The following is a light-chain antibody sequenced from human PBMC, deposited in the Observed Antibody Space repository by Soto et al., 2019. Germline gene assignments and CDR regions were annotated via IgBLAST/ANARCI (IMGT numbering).Light chain of an antibody. CDR2: DAS. CDR3: QQYDSFPYS. V-gene: IGKV1-33*01. Sequence: IQMTQSPLFLSASIGDRVTITCQASQDITNYLNWYQQKPGKAPKLLIYDASILERGVPSRFSGGGSGTHFTFTISSLQPEDIATFYCQQYDSFPYSFGQGTKLEIK. J-gene: IGKJ2*03. CDR1: QDITNY.